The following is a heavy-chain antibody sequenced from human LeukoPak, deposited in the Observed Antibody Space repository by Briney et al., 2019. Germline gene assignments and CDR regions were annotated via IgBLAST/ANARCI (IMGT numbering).Heavy chain of an antibody. CDR1: GGSVSSGSYY. D-gene: IGHD6-19*01. V-gene: IGHV4-61*01. Sequence: SETLSLTCTVSGGSVSSGSYYWSWIRQPPGKGLEGIGYVYYSGTANNNPSLNSRVTVSVDTSKNQFSLRLTSLTAADTAVYYCARAEGSSGRRIFDYWGQGTLVTVSS. CDR2: VYYSGTA. J-gene: IGHJ4*02. CDR3: ARAEGSSGRRIFDY.